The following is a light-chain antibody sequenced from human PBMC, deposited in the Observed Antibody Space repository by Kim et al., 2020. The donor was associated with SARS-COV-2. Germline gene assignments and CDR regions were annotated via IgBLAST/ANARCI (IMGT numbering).Light chain of an antibody. CDR2: KAS. CDR1: QSISSW. Sequence: DIQMTQSPSTLSASVGDRVTITCRASQSISSWLAWYQQKPGKAPKLLIYKASSLESGVPSRLSGSGSGTEFTLTISSLQPDDFATYYCQQYNSYSRMYTFGQGTKLEI. J-gene: IGKJ2*01. V-gene: IGKV1-5*03. CDR3: QQYNSYSRMYT.